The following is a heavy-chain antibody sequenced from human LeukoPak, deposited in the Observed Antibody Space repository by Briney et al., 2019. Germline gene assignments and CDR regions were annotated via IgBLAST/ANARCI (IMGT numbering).Heavy chain of an antibody. CDR2: ITPNSGGT. Sequence: ASVKVSCKASGYTFTSYDINWVRQATGQGLEWMGWITPNSGGTKYGQKFQGRVTMTRDTSISTAYMELSSLRSDDTAVYYCARVLRWNYVEDAFDIWGQGTMVTVSS. CDR3: ARVLRWNYVEDAFDI. CDR1: GYTFTSYD. D-gene: IGHD2-21*01. J-gene: IGHJ3*02. V-gene: IGHV1-2*02.